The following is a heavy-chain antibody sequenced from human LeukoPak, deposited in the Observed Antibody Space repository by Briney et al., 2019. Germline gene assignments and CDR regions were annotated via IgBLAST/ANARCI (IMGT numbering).Heavy chain of an antibody. J-gene: IGHJ2*01. CDR3: ATMNNGDPNYYWYFDL. V-gene: IGHV4-59*01. CDR1: GGSIRRYY. CDR2: ISDSGST. D-gene: IGHD4-17*01. Sequence: SETLSLTCTVSGGSIRRYYSAWTRQAPGKELDWIGYISDSGSTNYSPSLKSRVTISVDTSKNQVSLKLSSVTAADTAVYHCATMNNGDPNYYWYFDLWGRGTLVTVSS.